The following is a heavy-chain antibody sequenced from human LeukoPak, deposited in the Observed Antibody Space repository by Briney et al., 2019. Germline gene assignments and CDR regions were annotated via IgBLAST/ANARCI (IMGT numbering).Heavy chain of an antibody. V-gene: IGHV1-69*13. CDR2: IIPIFGTA. CDR1: GGTFSSYA. CDR3: ARDGYYYYGMDV. Sequence: SVKVSCKASGGTFSSYAISWVRQAPGQGPEWMGGIIPIFGTANYAQKFQGRVTITADESTSTAYMELSSLRSEDTAVYYCARDGYYYYGMDVWGQGTTVTVSS. J-gene: IGHJ6*02.